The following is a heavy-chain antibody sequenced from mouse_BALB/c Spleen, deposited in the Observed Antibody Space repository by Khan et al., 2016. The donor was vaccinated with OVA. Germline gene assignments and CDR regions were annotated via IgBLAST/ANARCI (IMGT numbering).Heavy chain of an antibody. J-gene: IGHJ3*01. CDR2: INPSTDYT. CDR1: GYTFTSYW. CDR3: ARRGVYGIFAY. V-gene: IGHV1-7*01. Sequence: QVQLKQSGTELAKPGASVKMSCKASGYTFTSYWMHWVKQRPGQGLEWIGYINPSTDYTEYNQKFKDKATLTADKSSSTAYMQLSSLASEGSAVYYCARRGVYGIFAYWGQGTLVTVSA. D-gene: IGHD2-1*01.